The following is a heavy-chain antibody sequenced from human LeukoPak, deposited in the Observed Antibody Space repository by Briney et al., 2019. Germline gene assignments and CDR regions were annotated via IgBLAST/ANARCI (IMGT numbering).Heavy chain of an antibody. CDR2: IYSGGST. Sequence: PGGSLRLSCAASGFTVSSNYMSWVRQAPGKGLEWVSAIYSGGSTYYADSVKGRFTISRDNSKNTLYLQMNSLRAEDTAVYYCAREGSVVVPAAIHDGYYMDVWGKGTTVTVSS. J-gene: IGHJ6*03. V-gene: IGHV3-53*01. CDR1: GFTVSSNY. D-gene: IGHD2-2*02. CDR3: AREGSVVVPAAIHDGYYMDV.